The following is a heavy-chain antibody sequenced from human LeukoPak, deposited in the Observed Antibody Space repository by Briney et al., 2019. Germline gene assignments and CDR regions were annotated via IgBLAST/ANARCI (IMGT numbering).Heavy chain of an antibody. CDR2: INHSGST. CDR3: ARYAVAATGGYYFDY. CDR1: GGSFSGYY. D-gene: IGHD2-15*01. V-gene: IGHV4-34*01. J-gene: IGHJ4*02. Sequence: SETLSLTCAVYGGSFSGYYWSWIRQPPGKGLEWIGEINHSGSTYYNPSLKSRVTISVDRSKNQFSLKLSSVTAADTAVYYCARYAVAATGGYYFDYWGQGTLVTVSS.